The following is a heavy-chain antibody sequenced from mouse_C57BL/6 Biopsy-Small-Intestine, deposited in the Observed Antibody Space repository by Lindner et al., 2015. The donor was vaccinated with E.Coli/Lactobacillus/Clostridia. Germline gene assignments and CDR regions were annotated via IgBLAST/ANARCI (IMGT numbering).Heavy chain of an antibody. V-gene: IGHV1-53*01. CDR2: INPNSGGT. J-gene: IGHJ3*01. D-gene: IGHD2-3*01. CDR1: GYTFTGYY. Sequence: SVKVSCKVSGYTFTGYYMHWVRQAPGQGLEWMGRINPNSGGTNYAQKFQGRVTVSRDTSASTAYLELSSLGSEDTAMYYCARENGGLAAPLYDAFDIWGQGTMVTVSS. CDR3: ARENGGLAAPLYDAFDI.